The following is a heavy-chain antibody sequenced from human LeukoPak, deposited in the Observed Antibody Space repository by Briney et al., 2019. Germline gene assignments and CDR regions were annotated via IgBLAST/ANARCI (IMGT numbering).Heavy chain of an antibody. CDR3: ARYYYGSGSYYMDV. Sequence: GGSLRLSCAASGFTFSSYEMNWVRQAPGKGLEWVANIKQDGSEKYYVDSVKGRFTISRDNAKNSLYLQMNSLRAEDTAVYYCARYYYGSGSYYMDVWGKGTTVTISS. CDR2: IKQDGSEK. J-gene: IGHJ6*03. V-gene: IGHV3-7*01. D-gene: IGHD3-10*01. CDR1: GFTFSSYE.